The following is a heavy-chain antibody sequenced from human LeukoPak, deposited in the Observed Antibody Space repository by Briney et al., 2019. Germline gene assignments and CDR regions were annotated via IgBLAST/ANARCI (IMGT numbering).Heavy chain of an antibody. V-gene: IGHV4-34*01. CDR1: GGSFSGYH. CDR3: ARGPARRSGYD. Sequence: PSETLSLTCAVYGGSFSGYHWSWIRQPPGKELEWIGEINHSGSTNYNPSFKSRVTISVDTSKNQFSLKLSSVTAADTAVYYCARGPARRSGYDWGQGTLVTVSS. CDR2: INHSGST. D-gene: IGHD3-22*01. J-gene: IGHJ4*02.